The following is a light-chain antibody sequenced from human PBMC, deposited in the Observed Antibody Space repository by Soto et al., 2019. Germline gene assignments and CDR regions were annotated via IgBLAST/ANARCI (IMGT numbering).Light chain of an antibody. V-gene: IGKV3-15*01. CDR1: QSVSSH. J-gene: IGKJ5*01. CDR2: DAY. Sequence: EIVMTQSPATLSVSPGEGATVSCRASQSVSSHLAWYQHKPGQAPRLLFYDAYARATGIQARFSGSGSGTEFTLTIRSLQSEDFAVYYCKHYHGWPITFGQGTRLEI. CDR3: KHYHGWPIT.